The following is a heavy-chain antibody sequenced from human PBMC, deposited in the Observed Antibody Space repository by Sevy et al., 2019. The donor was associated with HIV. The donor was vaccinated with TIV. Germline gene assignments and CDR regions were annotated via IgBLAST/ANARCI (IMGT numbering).Heavy chain of an antibody. D-gene: IGHD2-15*01. Sequence: GGSLRLSCAASGFTFSSYAMSWVRQAPGKGLEWVSAISGSGGSPYYADSVKGRFTISRDNSKNTLYLQMNSLRAEDTAVYYCAKASPDCSGGSCYLLDYWGQGTLVTVSS. CDR3: AKASPDCSGGSCYLLDY. J-gene: IGHJ4*02. CDR1: GFTFSSYA. CDR2: ISGSGGSP. V-gene: IGHV3-23*01.